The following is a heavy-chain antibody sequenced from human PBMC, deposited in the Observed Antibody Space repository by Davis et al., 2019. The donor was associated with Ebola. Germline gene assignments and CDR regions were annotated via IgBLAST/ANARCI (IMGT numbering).Heavy chain of an antibody. D-gene: IGHD2-15*01. V-gene: IGHV3-11*01. CDR1: GFTFSDYY. Sequence: GESLKIPCAASGFTFSDYYMSWIRQAPGKGLEWLSYITTNGGTIPYADSVKGRFSISRDNAKNSLYLQMNSLTAEDTAVYYCARTGRYCSGGSCYSSWFAPWGQGTLVTVSS. CDR2: ITTNGGTI. J-gene: IGHJ5*02. CDR3: ARTGRYCSGGSCYSSWFAP.